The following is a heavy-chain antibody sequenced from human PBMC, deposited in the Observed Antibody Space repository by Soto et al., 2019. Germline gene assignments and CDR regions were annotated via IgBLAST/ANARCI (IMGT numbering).Heavy chain of an antibody. Sequence: QVQLQESGQGLVKPSGTLSLTCAVSGASIRSSNWWTWVRQSPGKGLEWIGEIYHSGGTNYQPSLKSRVTISVDKSKNQFSLELRSVTAADTAVYYCARGSRGPDWFDPWGQGTLVTVSS. CDR1: GASIRSSNW. CDR2: IYHSGGT. D-gene: IGHD3-10*01. V-gene: IGHV4-4*02. CDR3: ARGSRGPDWFDP. J-gene: IGHJ5*02.